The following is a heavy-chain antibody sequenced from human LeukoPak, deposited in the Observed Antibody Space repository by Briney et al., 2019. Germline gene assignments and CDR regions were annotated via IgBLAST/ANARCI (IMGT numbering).Heavy chain of an antibody. D-gene: IGHD2-15*01. J-gene: IGHJ4*02. CDR2: ISTSSSPI. V-gene: IGHV3-48*04. CDR3: AKVDGGYCSGGSCYSGLFDY. CDR1: GFTFSSSS. Sequence: GGSLRLSCAASGFTFSSSSMNWVRQAPGRGLEWISYISTSSSPIYYADSVKGRFTISRDNAKNSLYLQMNSLRAEDTALYYCAKVDGGYCSGGSCYSGLFDYWGQGTLVTVSS.